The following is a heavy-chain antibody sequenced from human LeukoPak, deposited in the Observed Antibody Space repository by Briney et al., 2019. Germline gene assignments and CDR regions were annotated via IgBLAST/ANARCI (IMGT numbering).Heavy chain of an antibody. D-gene: IGHD3-9*01. V-gene: IGHV3-23*01. J-gene: IGHJ4*02. CDR1: GFTFSSYA. CDR3: AKMLSGYYIHDY. CDR2: ISGSGGST. Sequence: GGSPRLSCAASGFTFSSYAMSWVRQAPGKGLEWVSAISGSGGSTYYADSVKGRFTISRDNSKNTLYLQMNSLRAEDTAVYYCAKMLSGYYIHDYWGQGTLVTVSS.